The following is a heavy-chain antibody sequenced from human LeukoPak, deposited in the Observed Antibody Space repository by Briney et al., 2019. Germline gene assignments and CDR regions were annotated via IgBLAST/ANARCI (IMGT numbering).Heavy chain of an antibody. CDR3: ARAYYDFWSGSIDY. Sequence: PGGSLRLSCAASGFTFSSYAMSWVRQAPGKGLEWVSAISGSGGSTYYADSVKGRFTISRDNSKNTLYLQMNSLRAEDTAVYYCARAYYDFWSGSIDYWGQGTLVTVSS. V-gene: IGHV3-23*01. D-gene: IGHD3-3*01. CDR2: ISGSGGST. J-gene: IGHJ4*02. CDR1: GFTFSSYA.